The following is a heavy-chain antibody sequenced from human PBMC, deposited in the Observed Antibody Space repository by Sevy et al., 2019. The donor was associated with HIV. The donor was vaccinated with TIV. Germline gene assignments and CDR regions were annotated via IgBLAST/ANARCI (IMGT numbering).Heavy chain of an antibody. Sequence: GGSLILSCAASGFTFSSYAMSWVRQAPGKGLEWVSAISGSGGSTYYADSVKGRFTISRDNSKNTLYLQMNSLRAEDTAVYYCARNPHIVVRDYYGMDVWGQGTTVTVSS. CDR1: GFTFSSYA. CDR2: ISGSGGST. V-gene: IGHV3-23*01. CDR3: ARNPHIVVRDYYGMDV. D-gene: IGHD2-21*01. J-gene: IGHJ6*02.